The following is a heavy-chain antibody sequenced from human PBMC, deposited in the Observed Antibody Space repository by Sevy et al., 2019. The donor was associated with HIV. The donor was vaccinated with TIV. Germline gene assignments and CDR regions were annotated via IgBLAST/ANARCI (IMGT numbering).Heavy chain of an antibody. J-gene: IGHJ4*02. Sequence: GGSLRLSCAASGFTFNSHGFHWVRQAPGKGLEWVALISYDGRIKYYADSVKGRFIISRDDARNTLYLQMNGLRAEDTAVYYCAREGGHTAAWSPGNFWGQGTLVTVSS. CDR3: AREGGHTAAWSPGNF. V-gene: IGHV3-30*01. CDR2: ISYDGRIK. D-gene: IGHD2-15*01. CDR1: GFTFNSHG.